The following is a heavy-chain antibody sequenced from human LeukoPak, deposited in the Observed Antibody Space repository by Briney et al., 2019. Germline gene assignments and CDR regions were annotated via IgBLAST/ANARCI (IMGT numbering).Heavy chain of an antibody. V-gene: IGHV3-64*01. Sequence: GGSLRLSCAASGFTFSSYAMHWVRQAPGKGLEYVSAISSNGGSTYYANSVKGRFTISRDNSKNMLYLQMGSLRAEDMAVYYCAKGYCSGGSCHYYFDYWGQGTLVTVSS. CDR1: GFTFSSYA. CDR3: AKGYCSGGSCHYYFDY. CDR2: ISSNGGST. D-gene: IGHD2-15*01. J-gene: IGHJ4*02.